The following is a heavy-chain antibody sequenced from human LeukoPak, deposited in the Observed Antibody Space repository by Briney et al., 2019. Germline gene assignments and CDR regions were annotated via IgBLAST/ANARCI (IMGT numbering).Heavy chain of an antibody. V-gene: IGHV3-30-3*01. CDR3: GREGGNYVYDY. Sequence: GGSLSLSCAASGFTFSNFVMHWVRQAPGKGLEWVASISPDGTNKYYADSVKGRFTVYRDNSKNTLYLQVNSLRADDTAVFYCGREGGNYVYDYWGQGTLVTVSS. J-gene: IGHJ4*02. D-gene: IGHD4-11*01. CDR1: GFTFSNFV. CDR2: ISPDGTNK.